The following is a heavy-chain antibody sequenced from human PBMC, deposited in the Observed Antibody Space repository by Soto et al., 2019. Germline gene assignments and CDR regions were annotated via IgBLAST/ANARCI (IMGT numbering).Heavy chain of an antibody. CDR1: GFTFSSYS. D-gene: IGHD3-3*01. CDR3: ARDVPDFTIFYYGMDV. J-gene: IGHJ6*02. V-gene: IGHV3-21*01. CDR2: ISSSSSYI. Sequence: EVQLVECGGGLVKPGGSLRLSCAASGFTFSSYSMNWVRQAPGKGLEWVSSISSSSSYIYYADSVKGRFTISRDNAKNSLYLQMNSLRAEDTAVYYCARDVPDFTIFYYGMDVWGQGTTVTVSS.